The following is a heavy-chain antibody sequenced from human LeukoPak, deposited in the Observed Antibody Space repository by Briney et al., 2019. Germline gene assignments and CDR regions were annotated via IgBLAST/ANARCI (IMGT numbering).Heavy chain of an antibody. D-gene: IGHD6-19*01. CDR1: GGSISSYY. CDR2: IYYSGST. CDR3: ARCGEQWPDGYFDY. Sequence: SETLSLTCTVSGGSISSYYWSWIRQPPGKGLEWIGYIYYSGSTNYNPSLKSRVTISVDTSKNQFSLKLSSVTAADTAVYYCARCGEQWPDGYFDYWGQGTLVTVSS. V-gene: IGHV4-59*01. J-gene: IGHJ4*02.